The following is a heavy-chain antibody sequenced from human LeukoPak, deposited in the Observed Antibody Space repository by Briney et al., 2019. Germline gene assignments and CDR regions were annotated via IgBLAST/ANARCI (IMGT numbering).Heavy chain of an antibody. CDR3: ATLLYYDFWSGYWAY. CDR2: IYYSGST. D-gene: IGHD3-3*01. J-gene: IGHJ4*02. Sequence: SETLSLTCTVSGASISSYYWSWIRQPPGKGLEWIGYIYYSGSTNYNPSLKSRVTISVDTSKNQFSLKLSSVTAADTAVYYCATLLYYDFWSGYWAYWGQGTLVTVSS. V-gene: IGHV4-59*12. CDR1: GASISSYY.